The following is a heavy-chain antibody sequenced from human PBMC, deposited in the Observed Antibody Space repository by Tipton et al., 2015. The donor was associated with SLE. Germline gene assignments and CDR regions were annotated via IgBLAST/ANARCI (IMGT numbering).Heavy chain of an antibody. CDR2: TTARGDNT. CDR3: ARGHLGPSGYRLWYYYYMDV. J-gene: IGHJ6*03. Sequence: SLRLSCAVSGFSINSFALSWVRQAPGQGLEWVGGTTARGDNTYYAESVRGRFTVSKDTARSTLYLQMNALRGEDTAVYYCARGHLGPSGYRLWYYYYMDVWGKGTTVTVSS. CDR1: GFSINSFA. V-gene: IGHV3-23*01. D-gene: IGHD3-10*01.